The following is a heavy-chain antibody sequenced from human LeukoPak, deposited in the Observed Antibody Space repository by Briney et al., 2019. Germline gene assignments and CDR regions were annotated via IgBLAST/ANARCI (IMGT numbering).Heavy chain of an antibody. CDR3: ATSRGYGGYGLDV. CDR2: INHSGST. V-gene: IGHV4-34*01. Sequence: SETLSLTCAVYGGSFSGYYWSWIRQPPGKGLEWIGEINHSGSTNYNPSLKSRVTISVDMSKNQFSLKLSSVTAADTAVYYCATSRGYGGYGLDVWGQRATVSVS. CDR1: GGSFSGYY. D-gene: IGHD4-23*01. J-gene: IGHJ6*02.